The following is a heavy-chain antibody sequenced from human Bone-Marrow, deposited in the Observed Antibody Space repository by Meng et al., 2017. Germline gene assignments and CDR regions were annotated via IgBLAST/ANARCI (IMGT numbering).Heavy chain of an antibody. CDR3: ARVHYDYVWGSYRYIWFDP. CDR1: GVSISSGGYS. V-gene: IGHV4-30-2*01. J-gene: IGHJ5*02. CDR2: IYHSGST. Sequence: QLQLQESGSGLVKPSQTLSLTCAVSGVSISSGGYSWSWIRQPPGKGLEWIGYIYHSGSTYYNPSLKSRVTISVDRSKNQFSLKLSSVTAADTAVYYCARVHYDYVWGSYRYIWFDPWGQGTLVTVSS. D-gene: IGHD3-16*02.